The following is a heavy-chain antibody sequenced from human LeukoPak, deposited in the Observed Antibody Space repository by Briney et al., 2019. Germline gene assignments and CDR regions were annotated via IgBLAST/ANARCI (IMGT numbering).Heavy chain of an antibody. V-gene: IGHV3-23*01. CDR2: ISGSGGST. J-gene: IGHJ4*02. Sequence: EPGGSLRLSCAASGFTFSSYAMSWVRQAPGKGLEWVSAISGSGGSTYYAGSVKGRFTISRDNSKNTLYLQMNSLRAEDTAVYYCAKRSRYCSSTSCSITPFDYWGQGTLVTVSS. CDR1: GFTFSSYA. D-gene: IGHD2-2*01. CDR3: AKRSRYCSSTSCSITPFDY.